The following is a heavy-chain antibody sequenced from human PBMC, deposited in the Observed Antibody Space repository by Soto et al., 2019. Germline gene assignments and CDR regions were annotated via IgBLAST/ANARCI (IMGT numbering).Heavy chain of an antibody. CDR1: GGSISSYY. D-gene: IGHD2-2*01. CDR2: IYYSGST. J-gene: IGHJ6*03. CDR3: ARDPEGGIVVVPADINYYYYYMDV. Sequence: SETLSLTCTVSGGSISSYYWSWIRQPPGKGLEWIGYIYYSGSTNYNPSLKSRVTISVDTSKNQFSLKLSSVTAADTAVYYCARDPEGGIVVVPADINYYYYYMDVWGKGTTVTVSS. V-gene: IGHV4-59*01.